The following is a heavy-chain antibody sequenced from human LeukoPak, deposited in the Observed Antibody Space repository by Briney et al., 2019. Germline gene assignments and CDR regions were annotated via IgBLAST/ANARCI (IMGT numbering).Heavy chain of an antibody. V-gene: IGHV3-23*01. CDR1: GFTFSSYA. J-gene: IGHJ4*02. CDR2: ISGGGGNT. CDR3: AKEPYSSSWRFDY. Sequence: PGGSLRLSCAASGFTFSSYAMSWVRQSPGKGLEWVSAISGGGGNTRYADSVKGRFTISRDNSKNTLYLQMNSLRTEDTAVYYCAKEPYSSSWRFDYWGQGTLVTVSS. D-gene: IGHD6-13*01.